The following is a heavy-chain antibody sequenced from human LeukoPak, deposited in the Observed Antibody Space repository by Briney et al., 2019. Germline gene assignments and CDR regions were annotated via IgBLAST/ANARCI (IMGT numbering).Heavy chain of an antibody. CDR3: ARGQYGDY. D-gene: IGHD2-8*01. CDR2: IWYDGSNK. CDR1: GFTFSSYG. Sequence: GGSLRLSCAASGFTFSSYGMHWVRQAPGKGLEWVAVIWYDGSNKYYADSVKGRFTISRDNAKNSLYLQMNSLRDEDTGVYYCARGQYGDYWGQGTLVTVSS. V-gene: IGHV3-33*01. J-gene: IGHJ4*02.